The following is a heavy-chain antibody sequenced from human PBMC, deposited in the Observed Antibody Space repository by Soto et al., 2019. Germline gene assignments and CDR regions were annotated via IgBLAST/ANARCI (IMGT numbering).Heavy chain of an antibody. CDR3: AREGNLEYSSSSSGYYYYYYGMDV. CDR1: GYSFTSYW. Sequence: GESLKISCKGSGYSFTSYWISWVRQMPGKGLEWMGRIDPSDSYTNYSPSLQGHVTISADKSISTAYLQWSSLKASDTAMYYCAREGNLEYSSSSSGYYYYYYGMDVWGQGTTVTVSS. CDR2: IDPSDSYT. V-gene: IGHV5-10-1*01. D-gene: IGHD6-6*01. J-gene: IGHJ6*02.